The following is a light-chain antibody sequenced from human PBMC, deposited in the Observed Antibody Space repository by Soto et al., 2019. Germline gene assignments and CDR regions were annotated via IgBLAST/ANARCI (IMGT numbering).Light chain of an antibody. Sequence: DIQMTQSPSTLSASVGDRATITCRASQGISNYLAWHQQKPGKVPKLLIYGASTLQTGVPSRFSGSGSGTESTLTISSLQPEDVATYYCQQYRNAPLTFGQGTRVEIK. V-gene: IGKV1-27*01. CDR2: GAS. CDR3: QQYRNAPLT. J-gene: IGKJ5*01. CDR1: QGISNY.